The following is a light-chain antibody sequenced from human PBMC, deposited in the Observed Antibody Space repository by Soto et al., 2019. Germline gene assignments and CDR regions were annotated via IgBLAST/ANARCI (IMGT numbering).Light chain of an antibody. V-gene: IGKV3-20*01. Sequence: EIVMTQSPATLSVSPGDRATLSCRASQSVGSNLAWYQQKPGQAPRLLIYGASNRATGIPDRFSGSGSGTDFTLTISRLEPEDFAVYYCQQYGRSPWTFGQGTKVDIK. CDR2: GAS. CDR1: QSVGSN. J-gene: IGKJ1*01. CDR3: QQYGRSPWT.